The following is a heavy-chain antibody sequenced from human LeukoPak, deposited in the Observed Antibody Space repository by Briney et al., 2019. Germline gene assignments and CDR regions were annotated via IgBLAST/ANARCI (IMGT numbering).Heavy chain of an antibody. CDR1: GGSISSGDYY. Sequence: SETLSLTCTVSGGSISSGDYYWRWIRQPPGKGLEWIGYIYYSGGTYYNPSLKSRVTISVDTSKNQFSLKLSSVTAADTAVHYCARVSRGDGYKSFDYWGQGTLVTVSS. CDR2: IYYSGGT. D-gene: IGHD5-24*01. V-gene: IGHV4-30-4*01. J-gene: IGHJ4*02. CDR3: ARVSRGDGYKSFDY.